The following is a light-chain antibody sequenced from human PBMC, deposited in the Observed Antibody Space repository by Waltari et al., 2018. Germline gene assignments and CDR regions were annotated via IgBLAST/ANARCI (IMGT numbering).Light chain of an antibody. V-gene: IGKV1-39*01. J-gene: IGKJ2*01. Sequence: IQMTQSPSSLSASVGDRVSISCRASQSINVYVDWYQQKPGKAPKLLIYGASTLQRAVPSMFSRGGSGTDLALAISSLQPEDYAGNYGQQSYKAPYTFGHGTKLEF. CDR1: QSINVY. CDR2: GAS. CDR3: QQSYKAPYT.